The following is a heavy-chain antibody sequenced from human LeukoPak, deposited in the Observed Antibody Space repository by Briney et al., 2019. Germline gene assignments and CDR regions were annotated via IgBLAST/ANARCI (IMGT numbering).Heavy chain of an antibody. Sequence: SAKVSCKASVGTFSSYAISWVRRAPRPGLKWLGGFIPIFATANYAQKFQGRATITADEYKSTAYMELSSLRSEDTAVYHCAGAHNSMIDRGREHALDIWGQGRMVTVSS. V-gene: IGHV1-69*13. CDR1: VGTFSSYA. D-gene: IGHD3-16*01. CDR2: FIPIFATA. CDR3: AGAHNSMIDRGREHALDI. J-gene: IGHJ3*02.